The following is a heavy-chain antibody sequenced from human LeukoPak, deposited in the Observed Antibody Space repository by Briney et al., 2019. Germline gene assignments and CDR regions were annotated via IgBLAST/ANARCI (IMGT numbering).Heavy chain of an antibody. Sequence: ASVKVSCKVSGYTLTELSMHWVRQAPGKGLEWMGGFDPEDGETIYAQKFQGRVTMTEDTSTDTAYMELSSLRSEDTAVYYCATLDGGPLYCSGGSCSRYNWFDPWGQGTPVTVSS. CDR2: FDPEDGET. CDR1: GYTLTELS. V-gene: IGHV1-24*01. CDR3: ATLDGGPLYCSGGSCSRYNWFDP. D-gene: IGHD2-15*01. J-gene: IGHJ5*02.